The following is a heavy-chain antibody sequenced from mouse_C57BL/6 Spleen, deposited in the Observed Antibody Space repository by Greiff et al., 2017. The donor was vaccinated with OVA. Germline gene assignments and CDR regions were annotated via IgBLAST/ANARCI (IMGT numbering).Heavy chain of an antibody. CDR2: ISSGGSYT. CDR3: ARTQNYGSSHWYFDV. V-gene: IGHV5-6*01. Sequence: EVKLVESGGDLVKPGGSLKLSCAASGFTFSSYGMSWVRQTPDKRLEWVATISSGGSYTYYPDSVKGRFTISRDNAKNTLYLQMSSLKSEDTAMYYCARTQNYGSSHWYFDVWGTGTTVTVSS. D-gene: IGHD1-1*01. CDR1: GFTFSSYG. J-gene: IGHJ1*03.